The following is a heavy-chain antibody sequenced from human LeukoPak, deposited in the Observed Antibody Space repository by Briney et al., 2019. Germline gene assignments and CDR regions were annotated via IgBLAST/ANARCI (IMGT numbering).Heavy chain of an antibody. CDR3: ARGADGVSSNSRGWFDP. CDR1: GFTFNRYN. V-gene: IGHV3-21*01. D-gene: IGHD2-15*01. Sequence: GGSLRLSCAASGFTFNRYNMNWVRRAPGKGLEWVSSISTSSSYIYYADSVRGRFTISRDNAKKSLHLQMNSLRAEDTAVYSCARGADGVSSNSRGWFDPWGQGTLVTVSS. CDR2: ISTSSSYI. J-gene: IGHJ5*02.